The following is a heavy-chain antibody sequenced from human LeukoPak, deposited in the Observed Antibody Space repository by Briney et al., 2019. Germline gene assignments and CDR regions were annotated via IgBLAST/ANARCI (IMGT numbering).Heavy chain of an antibody. V-gene: IGHV4-30-4*01. J-gene: IGHJ4*02. CDR3: ARKSAGSLDY. Sequence: SETLSLTCTVSGGSISSGDYYWSWIRQPPGKGLEWIGYIYYSGSTYYNPSLKSRVTISVDTSKNRFSLKLSSVTAADTAVYYCARKSAGSLDYWGQGTLVTVSS. CDR2: IYYSGST. CDR1: GGSISSGDYY. D-gene: IGHD3-10*01.